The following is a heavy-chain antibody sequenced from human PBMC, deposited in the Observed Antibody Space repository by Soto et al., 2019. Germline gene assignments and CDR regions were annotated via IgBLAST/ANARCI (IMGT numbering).Heavy chain of an antibody. CDR1: GFTFSTHN. CDR3: VGGVMGTNWNYFDF. Sequence: GGSLRLSCTDSGFTFSTHNMNWVRQAPGKGLEWVSYIDASSSTIYYADSVKGRFTISRDNAKKSVYLQMNSLRVEDTAVYYCVGGVMGTNWNYFDFWRQGPLVTVSP. D-gene: IGHD1-1*01. V-gene: IGHV3-48*01. CDR2: IDASSSTI. J-gene: IGHJ4*01.